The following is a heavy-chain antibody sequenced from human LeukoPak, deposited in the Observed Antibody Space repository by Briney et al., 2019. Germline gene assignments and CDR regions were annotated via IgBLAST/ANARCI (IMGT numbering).Heavy chain of an antibody. CDR3: EALYCSSTSCYAALWDY. CDR1: GGSISSSSYY. Sequence: SETLSLTCTVSGGSISSSSYYWGWIRQPPGKGLEWIGSIYYSGSTYYNPSLKSRVTISVDTSKNQFSLKLSSVTAADTAVYYCEALYCSSTSCYAALWDYWGQGTLVTVSS. CDR2: IYYSGST. D-gene: IGHD2-2*01. V-gene: IGHV4-39*01. J-gene: IGHJ4*02.